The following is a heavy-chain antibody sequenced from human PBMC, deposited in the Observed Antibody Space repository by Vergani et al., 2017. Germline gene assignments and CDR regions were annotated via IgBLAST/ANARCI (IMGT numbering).Heavy chain of an antibody. D-gene: IGHD2-15*01. J-gene: IGHJ6*03. CDR2: IYYSGRT. CDR3: ARARPQSDLYSYYCMYV. V-gene: IGHV4-59*06. Sequence: QVRLQESGPGLVKPSETLSLTCIVPGGSISPYYWSWIRQHPGKGLEWIGYIYYSGRTYYNPSLKSRLTISVDTSKKQFSLKLSSVTAADTAVYYCARARPQSDLYSYYCMYVWGKGTTATVSS. CDR1: GGSISPYY.